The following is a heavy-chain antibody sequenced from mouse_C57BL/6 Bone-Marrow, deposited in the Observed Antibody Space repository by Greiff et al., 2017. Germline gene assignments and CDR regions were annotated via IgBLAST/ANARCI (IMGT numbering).Heavy chain of an antibody. J-gene: IGHJ2*01. CDR2: ISDGGSYT. CDR1: GFTFSSYA. CDR3: ARDRINGNLFDY. D-gene: IGHD2-1*01. V-gene: IGHV5-4*01. Sequence: EVQLVEPGGGLVKPGGSLKLSCAASGFTFSSYAMSWVRQTPEKRLEWVATISDGGSYTNYPDNVKGRFTISRDNAKNNLYLQMSHLKSEDTAMYYCARDRINGNLFDYWGQGTTLTVSS.